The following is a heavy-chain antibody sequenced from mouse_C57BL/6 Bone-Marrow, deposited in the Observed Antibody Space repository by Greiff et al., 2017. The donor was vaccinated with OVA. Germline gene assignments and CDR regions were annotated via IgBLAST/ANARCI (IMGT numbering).Heavy chain of an antibody. D-gene: IGHD2-12*01. J-gene: IGHJ2*01. CDR3: TTPYYSLFDY. V-gene: IGHV14-4*01. CDR1: GFNIKDDY. CDR2: IDPENGDP. Sequence: EVQLQQSGAELVRPGASVKLSCTASGFNIKDDYMHWVKQRPEQGLEWIGWIDPENGDPESASKFQGKATITADTSSNTAYLQLSSLTSEDTAVYYCTTPYYSLFDYWGQGTTLTVSS.